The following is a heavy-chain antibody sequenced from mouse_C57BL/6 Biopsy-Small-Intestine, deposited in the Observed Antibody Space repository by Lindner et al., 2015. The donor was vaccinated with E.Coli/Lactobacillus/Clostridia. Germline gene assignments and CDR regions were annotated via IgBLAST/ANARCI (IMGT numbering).Heavy chain of an antibody. J-gene: IGHJ2*01. CDR2: INPSTGST. CDR3: ARREVYYFDY. V-gene: IGHV1-42*01. Sequence: VQLQESGPELVKSGASVKISCRASGYSFTGYYVNWVKQSPEKSLEWIGEINPSTGSTTYNQKFGAKVTLTIDRSSSTTYMQFKSLTSDDSAVYYCARREVYYFDYWGQGTTLTVSS. CDR1: GYSFTGYY.